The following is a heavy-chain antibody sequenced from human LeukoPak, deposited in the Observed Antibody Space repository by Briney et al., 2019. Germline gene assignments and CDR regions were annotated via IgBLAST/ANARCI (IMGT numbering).Heavy chain of an antibody. V-gene: IGHV4-59*01. CDR3: ARAKDFDY. J-gene: IGHJ4*02. Sequence: SETLSLTCTVSGGSISSYYWSWIRQPPGKGLEWIGYIYYSGSTNYNPSLTSRVTISVDTSKNQFSLKLSSVTAADTAVCYCARAKDFDYWGQGTLVTVSS. CDR1: GGSISSYY. CDR2: IYYSGST.